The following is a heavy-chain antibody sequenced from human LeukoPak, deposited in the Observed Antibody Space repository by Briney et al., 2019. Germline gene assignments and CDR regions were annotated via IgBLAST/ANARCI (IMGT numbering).Heavy chain of an antibody. J-gene: IGHJ3*02. D-gene: IGHD3-22*01. Sequence: PSETLSLTCTVSGGSISSYYWSWIRQPPGKGLEWIGYIYYSGSTNYNPSLKSRVTISVDTSKNQFTLKLSSVTAADTAVYYCARRTEDYYDSSGYYYLAAFDIWGQGTMVTVSS. CDR3: ARRTEDYYDSSGYYYLAAFDI. CDR1: GGSISSYY. CDR2: IYYSGST. V-gene: IGHV4-59*01.